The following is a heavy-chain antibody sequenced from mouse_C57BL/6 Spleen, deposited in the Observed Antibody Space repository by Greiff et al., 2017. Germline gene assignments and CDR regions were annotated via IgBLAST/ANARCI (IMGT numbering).Heavy chain of an antibody. V-gene: IGHV1-64*01. J-gene: IGHJ3*01. D-gene: IGHD1-1*01. CDR3: AKGVITTVVEGFAY. Sequence: QVQLQQPGAELVKPGASVKLSCKASGYTFTSYWMHWVKQRPGQGLEWIGMIHPNSGSTNYNEKFYSKAPLTVVKSSSTAYMPLNSLTTEDSAVYYGAKGVITTVVEGFAYWGQGTLVTVSA. CDR1: GYTFTSYW. CDR2: IHPNSGST.